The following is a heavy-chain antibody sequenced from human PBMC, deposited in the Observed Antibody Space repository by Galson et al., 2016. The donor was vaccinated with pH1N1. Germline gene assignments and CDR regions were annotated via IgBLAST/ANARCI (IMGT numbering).Heavy chain of an antibody. CDR1: GGSFSDSY. CDR2: INHSGSA. V-gene: IGHV4-34*01. CDR3: ARVSTMMVLVVGYYYCYYMDV. D-gene: IGHD3-22*01. J-gene: IGHJ6*03. Sequence: LSLTCAVYGGSFSDSYWTWIRLSPGKGLEWIGEINHSGSANYNPSLKSRVTISVDTSKNQFSLKLSSVTAADTAVYYCARVSTMMVLVVGYYYCYYMDVWGKGTTVTVS.